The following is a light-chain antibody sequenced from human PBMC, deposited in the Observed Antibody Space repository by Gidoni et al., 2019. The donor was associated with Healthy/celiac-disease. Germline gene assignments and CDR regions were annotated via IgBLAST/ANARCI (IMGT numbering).Light chain of an antibody. V-gene: IGKV1-33*01. CDR1: QDISIY. CDR2: DAS. Sequence: LHMTLSPSSLSASVGDRVTITCQASQDISIYLHWYQQKPGKAPKLLIYDASNLERGVPSRFSGSGSGTDFTFTISSLQPEDIATYYCQQDDNLPITFGGGTKVEIK. CDR3: QQDDNLPIT. J-gene: IGKJ4*01.